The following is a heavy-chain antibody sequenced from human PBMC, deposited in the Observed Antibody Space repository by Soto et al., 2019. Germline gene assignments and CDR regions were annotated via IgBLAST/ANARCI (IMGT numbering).Heavy chain of an antibody. J-gene: IGHJ5*01. CDR1: GFTFSGYW. CDR3: ARDSFDTSGRYYGFDS. Sequence: EVQLVESGGELVQPGGSLRLSCAASGFTFSGYWMHWVRQAPGKGLLWVARINTDGTYIHYAESVKGRFTVPRDNAKNTLYLQMIGLRGEDTAMYYCARDSFDTSGRYYGFDSWGQGTLVTVSS. D-gene: IGHD3-22*01. V-gene: IGHV3-74*01. CDR2: INTDGTYI.